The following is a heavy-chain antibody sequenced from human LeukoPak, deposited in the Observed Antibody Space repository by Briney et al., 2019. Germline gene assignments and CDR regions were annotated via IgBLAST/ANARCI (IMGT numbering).Heavy chain of an antibody. CDR2: ISGSGGST. CDR3: ANKRSGYSYGYDY. Sequence: PGGSLTLSRAASGFTFSSYAMRWVRQAPGKGLEWVSAISGSGGSTYYADSVKDRFTISRDNSKNTLYLQMNSLRAEDTAVYYCANKRSGYSYGYDYWGQGTLVTVSS. V-gene: IGHV3-23*01. J-gene: IGHJ4*02. D-gene: IGHD5-18*01. CDR1: GFTFSSYA.